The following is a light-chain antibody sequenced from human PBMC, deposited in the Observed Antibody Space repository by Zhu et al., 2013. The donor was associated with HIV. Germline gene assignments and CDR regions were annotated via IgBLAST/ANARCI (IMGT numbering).Light chain of an antibody. CDR2: GSS. CDR3: QQYGSSPLT. J-gene: IGKJ4*01. CDR1: QTVSYRH. Sequence: EIVLMQSPGSLSLSRGESATLSCRASQTVSYRHIAWYHQKPGQPPRLLLYGSSSRAPGIPERFSGSGSGTDFTLTISRLEPEDYAVFYXQQYGSSPLTFGGGTKVEI. V-gene: IGKV3-20*01.